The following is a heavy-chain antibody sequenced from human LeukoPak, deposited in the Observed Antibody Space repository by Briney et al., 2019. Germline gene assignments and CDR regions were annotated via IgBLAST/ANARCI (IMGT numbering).Heavy chain of an antibody. CDR1: GFTITSNY. Sequence: GGSLRLSCAASGFTITSNYMSWVRQAPGKGLEWVSVIYSSGSTYYADSVKGRFTISRDSSKNTLYLQMNSLRAEDTAVYYCARKWNSGYDYSYWGQGTLVTVSS. CDR2: IYSSGST. V-gene: IGHV3-66*01. D-gene: IGHD5-12*01. CDR3: ARKWNSGYDYSY. J-gene: IGHJ4*02.